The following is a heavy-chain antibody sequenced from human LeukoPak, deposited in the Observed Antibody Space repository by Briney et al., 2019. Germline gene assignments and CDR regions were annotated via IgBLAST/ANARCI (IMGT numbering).Heavy chain of an antibody. D-gene: IGHD1-7*01. CDR1: GFTFSSYA. Sequence: GGSLRLSCAASGFTFSSYAMNWVRQAPGKGLEWVSAVSGSGGSTYYADSVKGRFAISRDNSKDTLYLQMNNLRAEDTAVYYCAKNKWNYFGPFDYWGQGTLVTVSS. CDR3: AKNKWNYFGPFDY. CDR2: VSGSGGST. J-gene: IGHJ4*02. V-gene: IGHV3-23*01.